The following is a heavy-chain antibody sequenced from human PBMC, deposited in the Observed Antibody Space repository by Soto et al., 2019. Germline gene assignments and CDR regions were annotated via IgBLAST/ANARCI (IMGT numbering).Heavy chain of an antibody. CDR1: GFTFSSYG. J-gene: IGHJ6*02. CDR3: AKAEDV. CDR2: ISYDGSNK. Sequence: QVQLVESGGGVVQPGRSLRLSCAASGFTFSSYGMHWVRQAPGKGLEWVAVISYDGSNKYYADSVKGRFTISRDNSKNTLYLQMNSLRAEDTAVYYCAKAEDVWGQGTTVTVSS. V-gene: IGHV3-30*18.